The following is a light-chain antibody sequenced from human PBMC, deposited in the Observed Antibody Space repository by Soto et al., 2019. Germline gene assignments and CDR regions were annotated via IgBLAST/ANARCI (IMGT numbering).Light chain of an antibody. J-gene: IGLJ1*01. Sequence: SALTQPASVSGSPGQSITISCTGTSSDIGGYKYVSWYQQYPGKAPKLIIFEVSNRPSGVSNRFSGSNSGNTASLTISGLQAEDEADYYCSSYTSSSTYVFGTGTKVTVL. CDR1: SSDIGGYKY. V-gene: IGLV2-14*01. CDR2: EVS. CDR3: SSYTSSSTYV.